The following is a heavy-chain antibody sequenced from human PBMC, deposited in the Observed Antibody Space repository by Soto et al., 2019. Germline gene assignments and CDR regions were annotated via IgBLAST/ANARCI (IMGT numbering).Heavy chain of an antibody. CDR1: GFTFSSYG. V-gene: IGHV3-33*01. J-gene: IGHJ5*02. CDR2: IWYDGSNK. Sequence: QVQLVESGGGVVQPGRSLRLSCAASGFTFSSYGMHWVRQAPGKGLEWVAVIWYDGSNKYYADSVKGRFTISRDNSKNTLYLQMNSLRAEDTAVYYCARAGLGNWFDPWGQGPLVTVSS. D-gene: IGHD4-17*01. CDR3: ARAGLGNWFDP.